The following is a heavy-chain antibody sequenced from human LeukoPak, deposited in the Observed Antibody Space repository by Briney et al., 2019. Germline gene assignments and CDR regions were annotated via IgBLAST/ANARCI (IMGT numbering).Heavy chain of an antibody. CDR2: MNPNSGNT. Sequence: GASVKVSCKASGYTFTSYDINWVRQATGQGLEWMGWMNPNSGNTGYAQKFQGRVTMTRNTSISTAYMELSSLRSEDTAVYYCAGGRLAYDFWSGYYWGDNSLLNWFDPWGQGTLVTVSS. V-gene: IGHV1-8*01. CDR3: AGGRLAYDFWSGYYWGDNSLLNWFDP. J-gene: IGHJ5*02. CDR1: GYTFTSYD. D-gene: IGHD3-3*01.